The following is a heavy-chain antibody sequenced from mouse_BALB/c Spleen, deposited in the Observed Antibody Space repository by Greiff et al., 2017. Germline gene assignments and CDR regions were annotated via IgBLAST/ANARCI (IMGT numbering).Heavy chain of an antibody. CDR1: SFNIKDYY. CDR2: IDPENGDT. V-gene: IGHV14-4*02. D-gene: IGHD1-1*01. J-gene: IGHJ2*01. CDR3: VLYYYGSSYEDY. Sequence: EVQLQQSGAELVRSGASVKLSCTASSFNIKDYYMHWVKQRPEQGLEWIGWIDPENGDTEYAPKFQGKATMTADTSSNTAYLQLSSLTSEDTAVYYCVLYYYGSSYEDYWGQGTTLTVSS.